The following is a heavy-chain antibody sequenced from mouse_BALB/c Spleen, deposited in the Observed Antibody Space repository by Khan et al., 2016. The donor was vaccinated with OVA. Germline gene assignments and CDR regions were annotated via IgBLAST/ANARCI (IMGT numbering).Heavy chain of an antibody. J-gene: IGHJ2*01. CDR1: GYSITSGYA. CDR3: GRGNYYRYYFDY. V-gene: IGHV3-2*02. Sequence: EVKLLESGPGLVKPSQSLSLTCTVTGYSITSGYAWNWIRQFPGNKLEWMGYISYSGVTSYTPSLKSRISITRDTSKNQFFLQLNSVTTEDTATYYCGRGNYYRYYFDYWGQGTTLTVSS. CDR2: ISYSGVT. D-gene: IGHD1-1*01.